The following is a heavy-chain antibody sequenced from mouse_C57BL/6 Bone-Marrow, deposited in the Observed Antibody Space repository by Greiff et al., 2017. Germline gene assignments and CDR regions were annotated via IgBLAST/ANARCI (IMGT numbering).Heavy chain of an antibody. CDR3: ARSYYDYAIDY. CDR1: GYSITSGYY. V-gene: IGHV3-6*01. D-gene: IGHD2-4*01. CDR2: ISYDGSN. J-gene: IGHJ2*01. Sequence: DVHLVESGPGLVKPSQSLSLTCSVTGYSITSGYYWNWIRQFPGNKLEWMGYISYDGSNNYNPSLKNRISITRDTSKNQFFLKLNSVTTEDTATYYCARSYYDYAIDYWGQGTTLTVSS.